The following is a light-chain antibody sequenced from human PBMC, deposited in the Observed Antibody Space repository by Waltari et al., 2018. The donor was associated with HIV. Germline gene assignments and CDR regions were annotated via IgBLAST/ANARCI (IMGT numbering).Light chain of an antibody. J-gene: IGLJ3*02. CDR2: ATN. CDR3: QSYSNLYLSWV. CDR1: GGSGSIVNNF. V-gene: IGLV6-57*04. Sequence: NFILTQPPSVSESPGKTVIISCIRSGGSGSIVNNFLQCSPQRTGRAPAPLIYATNKRPPGVPDRFSGSIDISSNSASLTISGRETEDEADYYCQSYSNLYLSWVFGGGTKLTVL.